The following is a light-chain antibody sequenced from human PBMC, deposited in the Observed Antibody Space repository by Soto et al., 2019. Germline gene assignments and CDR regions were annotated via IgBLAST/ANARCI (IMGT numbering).Light chain of an antibody. CDR2: DAS. V-gene: IGKV1-5*01. J-gene: IGKJ1*01. CDR3: QHYNSYSGTT. Sequence: DIQMTQSPSTLSASVGDRVTITCRASQSISSWLAWYQQKPGKAPKLLIYDASSLESGVPSRFSVSGSGTEFTLTISSLQPDDFATYYCQHYNSYSGTTFGQGTKVEIK. CDR1: QSISSW.